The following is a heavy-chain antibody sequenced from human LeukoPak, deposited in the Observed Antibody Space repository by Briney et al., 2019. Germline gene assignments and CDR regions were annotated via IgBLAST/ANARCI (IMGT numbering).Heavy chain of an antibody. D-gene: IGHD6-19*01. CDR1: QFTFSSYA. J-gene: IGHJ5*02. CDR3: ARDSGSGGP. V-gene: IGHV3-7*01. CDR2: IKPDGSEK. Sequence: GSLRLSCVASQFTFSSYAMSWVRQAPGKGLEWVAHIKPDGSEKNYVDSVKGRFTLFRDDAKNSVYLQMNSLRVEDTAVYYCARDSGSGGPWGQGTPVTVSS.